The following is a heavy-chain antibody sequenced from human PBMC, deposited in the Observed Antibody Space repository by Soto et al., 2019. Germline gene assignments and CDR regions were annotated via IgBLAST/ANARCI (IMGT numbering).Heavy chain of an antibody. J-gene: IGHJ5*02. D-gene: IGHD1-1*01. CDR1: GGSIGNDGYY. CDR3: ARSGEAGNNWFDP. CDR2: INYSGSA. V-gene: IGHV4-31*03. Sequence: VQLQESGPGLVKPSQTLSLTCTVSGGSIGNDGYYWSWLRQLPGKGLEWIAYINYSGSAYYNPALKSRIKTPVDTSKNQYSLRLSSVTAADTAVFYCARSGEAGNNWFDPWGQGALVTVSS.